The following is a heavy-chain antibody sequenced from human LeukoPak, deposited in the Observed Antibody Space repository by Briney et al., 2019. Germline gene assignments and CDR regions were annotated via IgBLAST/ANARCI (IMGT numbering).Heavy chain of an antibody. CDR2: ISYDGSNK. CDR1: EFTFSSYG. Sequence: GRSLRLSCAASEFTFSSYGMHWVRQAPGKGLEWVAVISYDGSNKYYADSVKGRFTISRDNAKKSLYLQMNSLRVEDTGVYYCASWGEGALDNWGQGTLVTVSS. J-gene: IGHJ4*02. V-gene: IGHV3-30*03. CDR3: ASWGEGALDN. D-gene: IGHD1-26*01.